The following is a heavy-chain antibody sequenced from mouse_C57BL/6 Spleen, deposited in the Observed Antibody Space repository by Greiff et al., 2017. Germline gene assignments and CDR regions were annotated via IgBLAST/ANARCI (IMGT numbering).Heavy chain of an antibody. CDR2: IDPSDSYT. J-gene: IGHJ2*01. Sequence: QVQLQQPGAELVMPGASVKLSCKASGYTFTSSWMHWVKQRPGQGLEWIGEIDPSDSYTNYNQKFKGKSTLTVDKSSSTAYMQLSSLTSEDSAVYYCASYYYGSLYYFGDWGQGTTLAVAS. CDR1: GYTFTSSW. V-gene: IGHV1-69*01. CDR3: ASYYYGSLYYFGD. D-gene: IGHD1-1*01.